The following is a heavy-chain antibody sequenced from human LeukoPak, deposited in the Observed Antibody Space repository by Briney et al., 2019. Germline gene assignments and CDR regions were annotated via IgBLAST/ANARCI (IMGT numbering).Heavy chain of an antibody. J-gene: IGHJ4*02. CDR2: INPSGGST. CDR1: GYTFTTYY. Sequence: ASVKVSCKASGYTFTTYYMHWVRQAPGQGLEWMGIINPSGGSTSYAQRFQGRATMTRDTSTSTVYMELSSLRSEDTAVYYCARVQTFYDTSGIDYWGQGTLVTVSS. D-gene: IGHD3-22*01. V-gene: IGHV1-46*01. CDR3: ARVQTFYDTSGIDY.